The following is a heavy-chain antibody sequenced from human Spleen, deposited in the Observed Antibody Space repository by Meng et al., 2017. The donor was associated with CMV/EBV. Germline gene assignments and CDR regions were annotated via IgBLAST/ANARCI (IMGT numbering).Heavy chain of an antibody. V-gene: IGHV3-30*02. D-gene: IGHD2-2*01. CDR1: GFALSNYG. CDR2: IRYDETNK. Sequence: GGSLRLSCAASGFALSNYGMHWVRQAPGKGLEWVAFIRYDETNKYYADSVKGRFTISRDKSKNTLYLQINSLRTEDTAVYYCAKDLPKYCSSTRCYAGPDYWGQGTLVTVSS. J-gene: IGHJ4*02. CDR3: AKDLPKYCSSTRCYAGPDY.